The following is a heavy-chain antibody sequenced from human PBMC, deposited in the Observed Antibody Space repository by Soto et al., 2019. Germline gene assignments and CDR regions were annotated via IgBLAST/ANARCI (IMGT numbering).Heavy chain of an antibody. Sequence: QVHLVQSGAEVKKAGASVKVSCKASGYTFTGYYIHWVRQAPGQGFEWVGWINPSTGGTSYAQKFQGRGTVTRDTSISTAYMELTRLRSNDTAVYYCARDLGGLGDPFDNWGQGTRVTVFS. CDR3: ARDLGGLGDPFDN. CDR1: GYTFTGYY. CDR2: INPSTGGT. J-gene: IGHJ4*02. V-gene: IGHV1-2*02. D-gene: IGHD3-16*01.